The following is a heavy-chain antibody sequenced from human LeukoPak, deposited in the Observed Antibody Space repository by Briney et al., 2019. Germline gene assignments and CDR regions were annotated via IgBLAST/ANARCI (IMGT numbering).Heavy chain of an antibody. CDR2: ISPDGHNT. Sequence: GGSLRLSCAASAFIFDNYAMAWVRQAPGKGLEWISTISPDGHNTHYPDSLRGRFTISSDSSTNTVFLEMNSLRPEDTAVYYCAKGLTTRKVDDAFDIWGQGTMVTVSS. D-gene: IGHD4-11*01. CDR1: AFIFDNYA. CDR3: AKGLTTRKVDDAFDI. J-gene: IGHJ3*02. V-gene: IGHV3-23*01.